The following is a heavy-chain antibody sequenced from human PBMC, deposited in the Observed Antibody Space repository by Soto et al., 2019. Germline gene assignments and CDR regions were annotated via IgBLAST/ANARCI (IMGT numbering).Heavy chain of an antibody. CDR1: GDSVSSNSAA. CDR3: ARFVXESGLAIGRHYYYGMDV. D-gene: IGHD5-12*01. J-gene: IGHJ6*02. V-gene: IGHV6-1*01. Sequence: PSQTLSLTCAISGDSVSSNSAAWNWIRQSPSRGLEWLGRTYYRSKWYNDYAVSVKSRITINPDTSKNQFSLQLNSVTPEDTAVYYCARFVXESGLAIGRHYYYGMDVWGQGTTVTVSS. CDR2: TYYRSKWYN.